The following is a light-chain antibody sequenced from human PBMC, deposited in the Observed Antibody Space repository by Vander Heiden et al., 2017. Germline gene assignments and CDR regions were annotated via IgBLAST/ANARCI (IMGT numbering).Light chain of an antibody. J-gene: IGLJ2*01. V-gene: IGLV2-23*02. CDR3: CSCAGSGSVV. CDR1: SSDVGTYSL. CDR2: DVT. Sequence: QSALTQPASVSGSPGQSITISCGGTSSDVGTYSLVSWYQHLPGKAPKLVIYDVTKRFSGVSDRFSGSKSGNTASLTISGLQAEDEAEYFCCSCAGSGSVVFGGGTRLTVL.